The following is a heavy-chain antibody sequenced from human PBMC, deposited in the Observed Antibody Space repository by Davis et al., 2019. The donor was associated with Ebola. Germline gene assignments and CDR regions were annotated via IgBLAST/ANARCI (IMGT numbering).Heavy chain of an antibody. CDR2: IWYDGSNK. D-gene: IGHD2-15*01. Sequence: GGSLRLSCTASGFTFNSYGMHWVRQAPGKGLEWVAAIWYDGSNKYYPDSVKGRFTISRDNSKNTLYLQMSSLRAEDTAVYYCARAGWSIHCPTPICHYFGSWGQGTLVTVSS. J-gene: IGHJ4*02. V-gene: IGHV3-33*01. CDR3: ARAGWSIHCPTPICHYFGS. CDR1: GFTFNSYG.